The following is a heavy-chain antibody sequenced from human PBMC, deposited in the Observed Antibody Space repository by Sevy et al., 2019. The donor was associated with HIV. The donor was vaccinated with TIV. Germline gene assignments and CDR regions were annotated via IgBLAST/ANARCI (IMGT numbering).Heavy chain of an antibody. CDR2: IVVGSDVT. CDR1: GFTFSSSA. Sequence: ASVKVSCKTSGFTFSSSAVQWVRQVRGQRLEWIGWIVVGSDVTNYAQNFQERVTISREVSTKTVYMDRTGLRSEDTAVYYCAAEDMTTFGGHLRVFDIWGQGTMVTVSS. V-gene: IGHV1-58*01. J-gene: IGHJ3*02. D-gene: IGHD3-16*01. CDR3: AAEDMTTFGGHLRVFDI.